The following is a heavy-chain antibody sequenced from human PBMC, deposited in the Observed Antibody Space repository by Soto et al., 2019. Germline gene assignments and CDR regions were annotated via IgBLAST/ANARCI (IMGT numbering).Heavy chain of an antibody. J-gene: IGHJ6*02. D-gene: IGHD2-2*01. CDR3: ARFGRTSSSYGMDV. V-gene: IGHV5-51*01. CDR2: IYPDDSDT. Sequence: GESLKISCKSSGYRFTSYWIGWMRQMPGKGLEWMGSIYPDDSDTRYSPSFQGQVTISADKSISTAYLQWSSLRASDSAMFYCARFGRTSSSYGMDVWGQGTTVTVSS. CDR1: GYRFTSYW.